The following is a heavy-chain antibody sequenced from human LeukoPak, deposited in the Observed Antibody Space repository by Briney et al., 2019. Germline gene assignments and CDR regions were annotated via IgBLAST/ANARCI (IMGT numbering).Heavy chain of an antibody. J-gene: IGHJ4*02. D-gene: IGHD5-18*01. CDR2: INAGNGNT. CDR3: ARDERLELSSLDGYSYGPEATPFDY. CDR1: GYTFTSYA. V-gene: IGHV1-3*03. Sequence: ASVKVSCKASGYTFTSYAMHWVRQAPGQRLEWMGWINAGNGNTKYSQEFQGRVTITRDTSASTAYMELSSLRSEDMAVYYCARDERLELSSLDGYSYGPEATPFDYWGQGTLVTVSS.